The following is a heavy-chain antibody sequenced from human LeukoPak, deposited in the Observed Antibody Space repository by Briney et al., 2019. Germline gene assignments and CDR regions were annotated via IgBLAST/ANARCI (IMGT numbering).Heavy chain of an antibody. CDR1: GGSISSSSYY. Sequence: ASETLSLTCTVSGGSISSSSYYWGWIRQPPGKGLEWIGSIYYSGSTYYNPSLKSRVTISVDTSKNQFSLKLSSVTAADTAVYYCAREQDYYDSSGSYYFDYWGQGTLVTVSS. CDR3: AREQDYYDSSGSYYFDY. V-gene: IGHV4-39*02. J-gene: IGHJ4*02. CDR2: IYYSGST. D-gene: IGHD3-22*01.